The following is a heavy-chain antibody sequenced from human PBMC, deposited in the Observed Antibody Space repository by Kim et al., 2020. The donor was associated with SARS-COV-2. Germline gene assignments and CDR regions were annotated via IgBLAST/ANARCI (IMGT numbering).Heavy chain of an antibody. CDR3: ADIAGNSYYGMDV. V-gene: IGHV1-69*01. D-gene: IGHD5-12*01. J-gene: IGHJ6*02. Sequence: YAKESKSRVTITADDSTGPAYMELSSLGSEDTAVYYCADIAGNSYYGMDVWGQGTTVTVSS.